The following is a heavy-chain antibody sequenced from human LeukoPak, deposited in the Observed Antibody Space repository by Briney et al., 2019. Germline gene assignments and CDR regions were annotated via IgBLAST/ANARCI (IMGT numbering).Heavy chain of an antibody. D-gene: IGHD2-15*01. J-gene: IGHJ6*02. CDR2: MNPNSGNT. V-gene: IGHV1-8*01. Sequence: GASVKVSCKASGYTFTSYDINWVRQATRQGLEWMGWMNPNSGNTGYAQKFQGRVTMTRNTSISTAYMELSSLRSEDTAVYYCARVIVVVVAAHPFDGMDVWGQGTTVTVSS. CDR1: GYTFTSYD. CDR3: ARVIVVVVAAHPFDGMDV.